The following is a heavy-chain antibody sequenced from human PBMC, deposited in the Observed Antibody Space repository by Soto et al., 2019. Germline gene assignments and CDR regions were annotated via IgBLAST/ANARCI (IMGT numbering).Heavy chain of an antibody. CDR3: ARRYGSPAY. CDR2: IYYSGST. Sequence: SETLSLTCTVSGGSISSYYWSWIRQPPGKGLEWIGYIYYSGSTNYNPSLKSRVTISVDTSKNQFSLKLSSVTAADTAVYYCARRYGSPAYWGQGTLVTVSS. D-gene: IGHD5-18*01. V-gene: IGHV4-59*08. J-gene: IGHJ4*02. CDR1: GGSISSYY.